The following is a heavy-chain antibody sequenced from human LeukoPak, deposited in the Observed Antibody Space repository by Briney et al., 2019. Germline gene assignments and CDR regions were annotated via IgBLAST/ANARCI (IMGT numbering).Heavy chain of an antibody. V-gene: IGHV4-59*01. D-gene: IGHD1-26*01. Sequence: SETLSLTCTVSGGSISSYYWSWIRQPPGKGQEWIGYIYYSGSTNYNPSLKSRVTISVDTSKNQFSLKLSSVTAADTAVYYCARGFHSGSYFDYWGQGTLVTVSS. CDR3: ARGFHSGSYFDY. CDR1: GGSISSYY. CDR2: IYYSGST. J-gene: IGHJ4*02.